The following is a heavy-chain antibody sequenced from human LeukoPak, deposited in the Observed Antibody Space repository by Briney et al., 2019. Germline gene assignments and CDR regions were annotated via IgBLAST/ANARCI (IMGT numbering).Heavy chain of an antibody. J-gene: IGHJ4*02. CDR2: IYYSGCT. D-gene: IGHD3-22*01. Sequence: SETLSLTCTVSGGSISSYYWSWIRQPPGKGLEWIGYIYYSGCTNYNPSLKSRVTISVDTSKNQFFLKLSSVTAADTAVYYCAITLGGSSGYYPNWGQGTLVTVSS. CDR3: AITLGGSSGYYPN. V-gene: IGHV4-59*01. CDR1: GGSISSYY.